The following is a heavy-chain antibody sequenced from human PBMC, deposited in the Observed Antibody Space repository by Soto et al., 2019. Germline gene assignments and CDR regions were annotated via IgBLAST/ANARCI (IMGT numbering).Heavy chain of an antibody. CDR2: IIPILGTA. Sequence: SVKVSCKASGGTFSSYAISWVRQAPGQGLEWMGGIIPILGTANYAQKFQGRVTITADESTSTAYMELSSLRSEDTAVYYCAREPRRTGTIKYYYGMDVWGQGTTVTVSS. CDR1: GGTFSSYA. V-gene: IGHV1-69*13. D-gene: IGHD1-7*01. J-gene: IGHJ6*02. CDR3: AREPRRTGTIKYYYGMDV.